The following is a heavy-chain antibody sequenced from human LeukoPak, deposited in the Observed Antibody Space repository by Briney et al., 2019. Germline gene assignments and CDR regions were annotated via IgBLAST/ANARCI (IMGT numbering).Heavy chain of an antibody. CDR1: GYSISSGYY. CDR2: IYHSGST. D-gene: IGHD5-18*01. CDR3: ARTNRRGYSYGAHGYFDL. V-gene: IGHV4-38-2*02. J-gene: IGHJ2*01. Sequence: SETLSLTCTVSGYSISSGYYWGWIRQPPGKGLEWIGSIYHSGSTSYNPSLKSRVTISVDTSKNQFSLKLSSVTAADTAVYYCARTNRRGYSYGAHGYFDLWGRGTLVTVSS.